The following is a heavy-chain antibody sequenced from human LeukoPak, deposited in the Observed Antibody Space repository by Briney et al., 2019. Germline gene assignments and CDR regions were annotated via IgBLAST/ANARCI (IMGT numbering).Heavy chain of an antibody. Sequence: PSETLSLTCTVSGGSISSYYWSWIRQPPGKGLEWIGYIYYSGSTNYNPSLKSRVTISVDTSKNQFSLKLSSVTAADTAVYYCARAGGSYSYYFDYWGQGTLVTVSS. CDR1: GGSISSYY. CDR2: IYYSGST. CDR3: ARAGGSYSYYFDY. V-gene: IGHV4-59*01. D-gene: IGHD1-26*01. J-gene: IGHJ4*02.